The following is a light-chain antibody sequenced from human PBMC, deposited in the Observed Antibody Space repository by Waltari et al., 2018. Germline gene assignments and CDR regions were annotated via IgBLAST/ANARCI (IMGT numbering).Light chain of an antibody. Sequence: SYELTQPPSVSVSPGQTARITCSGDALPKKYAYWYQQKSGQAPVLVFYEDINRPTGIPDRFSGSSSGTTATLTISGAHVDDEADYYCYSTDFSGHDRVFGGGTKLTIL. CDR2: EDI. CDR1: ALPKKY. V-gene: IGLV3-10*01. J-gene: IGLJ3*02. CDR3: YSTDFSGHDRV.